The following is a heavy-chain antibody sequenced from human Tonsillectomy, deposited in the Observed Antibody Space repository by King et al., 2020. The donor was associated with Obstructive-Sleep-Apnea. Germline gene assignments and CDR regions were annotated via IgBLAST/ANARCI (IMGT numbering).Heavy chain of an antibody. CDR1: GFTFSNFW. CDR2: IYTDGRNT. J-gene: IGHJ4*02. D-gene: IGHD3-10*01. CDR3: VRGSATGKY. V-gene: IGHV3-74*01. Sequence: DVQLVESGGALVQPGGSLRLSCAASGFTFSNFWMHWVRQAPGKGLVWVSRIYTDGRNTTYADSVKGRFTISRDNSKSTLYLQMNSLRPEDTAIYYCVRGSATGKYWGQGTLVTVSS.